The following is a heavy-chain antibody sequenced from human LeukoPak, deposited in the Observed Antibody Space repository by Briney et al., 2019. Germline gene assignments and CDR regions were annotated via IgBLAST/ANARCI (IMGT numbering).Heavy chain of an antibody. CDR3: ARLYGAASYNFDY. J-gene: IGHJ4*02. Sequence: GGSLRLSCAASGFTFSSYGMHWVRQAPGKGLEWVAFIRYDGSNKYYADSVKGRFTISRDNAENSLYLQIDSLRAEDTAVYYCARLYGAASYNFDYWGQGTLVTVST. CDR1: GFTFSSYG. CDR2: IRYDGSNK. V-gene: IGHV3-30*02. D-gene: IGHD3-10*01.